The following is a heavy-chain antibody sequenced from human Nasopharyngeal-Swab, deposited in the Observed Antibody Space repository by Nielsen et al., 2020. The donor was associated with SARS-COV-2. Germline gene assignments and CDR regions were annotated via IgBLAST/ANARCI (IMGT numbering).Heavy chain of an antibody. CDR3: ARDGYRSGWYPNWFDP. CDR2: IYYGGST. J-gene: IGHJ5*02. Sequence: SETLSLTCTVSDGSMSGYSWSWIRQPPGKGLEYIGYIYYGGSTNYNPSLKSRVTISIDTSKNQFSLNLNSVTAADTAVYYCARDGYRSGWYPNWFDPWGQGTLVTVSS. V-gene: IGHV4-59*12. D-gene: IGHD6-19*01. CDR1: DGSMSGYS.